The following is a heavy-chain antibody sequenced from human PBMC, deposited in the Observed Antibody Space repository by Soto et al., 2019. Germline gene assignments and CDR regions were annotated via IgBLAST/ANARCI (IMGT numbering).Heavy chain of an antibody. CDR3: ARVLTGAFDY. V-gene: IGHV3-7*01. Sequence: EVQLVESGGGLVQPGWSLRLSCAASGFTFSSYWMSWVRQAPGKGLEWVANIKQEGSEKYYVDSVKGRFTISRDNAKDSLYLQMNSLRAEDTAVYYCARVLTGAFDYWGQGTLVTVSS. D-gene: IGHD3-9*01. J-gene: IGHJ4*02. CDR2: IKQEGSEK. CDR1: GFTFSSYW.